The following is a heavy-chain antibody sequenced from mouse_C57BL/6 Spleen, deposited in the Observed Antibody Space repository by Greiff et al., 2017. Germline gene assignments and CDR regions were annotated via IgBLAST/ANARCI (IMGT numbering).Heavy chain of an antibody. CDR3: ARAGTSFDY. Sequence: QVQLQQPGAELVMPGASVTMSCKASGYTFTSYWLTWVKQRPGQALAWIGVIYPGSGSPKYNDKFKSKATLTVDTSSSTAYVQLSSLTSEDSAVDSGARAGTSFDYWGQGTTLTVS. CDR2: IYPGSGSP. D-gene: IGHD4-1*01. V-gene: IGHV1-55*01. J-gene: IGHJ2*01. CDR1: GYTFTSYW.